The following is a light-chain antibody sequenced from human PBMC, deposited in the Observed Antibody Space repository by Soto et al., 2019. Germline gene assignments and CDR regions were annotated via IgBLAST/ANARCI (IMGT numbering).Light chain of an antibody. J-gene: IGLJ2*01. Sequence: QSVLTQPPSASGTPGQRVTIYCSGSTSNIGGNYVFWYQQIPGTAPTLLIYTNDQRPSGVPDRFSASKSATSASLAISGLRSEDEAHYFCATWDDGLGGVVFGGGTKVTVL. CDR2: TND. CDR1: TSNIGGNY. CDR3: ATWDDGLGGVV. V-gene: IGLV1-47*01.